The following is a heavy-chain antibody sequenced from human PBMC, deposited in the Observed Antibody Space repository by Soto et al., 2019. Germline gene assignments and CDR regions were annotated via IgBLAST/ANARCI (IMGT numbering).Heavy chain of an antibody. D-gene: IGHD3-3*01. J-gene: IGHJ4*02. Sequence: QVQLVESGGGVVQPGRSLRLSCAASGFAFSSYGMHWVRQAPGKGLEWVAVISYEGSIEYYADSVKGRFTISRDNSKNTLYLLMNSLRAEDTAVYYCARPGRDLWSGRYYFDYWGQGTLVTVSS. V-gene: IGHV3-30*03. CDR2: ISYEGSIE. CDR1: GFAFSSYG. CDR3: ARPGRDLWSGRYYFDY.